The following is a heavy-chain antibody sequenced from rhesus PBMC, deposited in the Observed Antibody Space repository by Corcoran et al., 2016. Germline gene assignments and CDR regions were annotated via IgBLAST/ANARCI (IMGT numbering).Heavy chain of an antibody. J-gene: IGHJ2*01. D-gene: IGHD5-42*01. Sequence: QVQLVQSGAEVKKPGASVKVSCKASGFTFGSYAISWVRQAPGKGLEWMGVIIPLVGITNYADKCQGRVTITADRSTSTAYMELSSLRSEDTAVYYCARAHRGYWYFDLWGPGTPITISS. CDR2: IIPLVGIT. V-gene: IGHV1-198*02. CDR3: ARAHRGYWYFDL. CDR1: GFTFGSYA.